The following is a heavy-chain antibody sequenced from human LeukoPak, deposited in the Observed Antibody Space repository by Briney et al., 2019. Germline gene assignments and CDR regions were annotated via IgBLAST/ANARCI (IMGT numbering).Heavy chain of an antibody. D-gene: IGHD6-13*01. V-gene: IGHV4-59*01. CDR3: ARGGDSSNWYAWFDP. CDR1: GDSISNYY. Sequence: SETLSLTCTVSGDSISNYYWSWIRQPPGKGLEWMGYMYNSGSTNYNPSLKSRVTISIDTSKNQFSLKLSSVTAADTAVYYCARGGDSSNWYAWFDPRGQGTLVTVSS. CDR2: MYNSGST. J-gene: IGHJ5*02.